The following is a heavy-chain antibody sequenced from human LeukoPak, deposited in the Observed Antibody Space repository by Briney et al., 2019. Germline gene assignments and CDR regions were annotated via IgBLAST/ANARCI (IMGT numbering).Heavy chain of an antibody. CDR2: ISSSSDTT. CDR1: GFTFSTYS. D-gene: IGHD3-16*01. CDR3: ARDQGRVWGYYGY. Sequence: GGSLRLSCAASGFTFSTYSMNWVRQAPGKGLEWISYISSSSDTTYYADSVKGRFTISRDNAKKTLYLQMNSLRDEDTAVYYCARDQGRVWGYYGYWGQGTLVTVSS. J-gene: IGHJ4*02. V-gene: IGHV3-48*02.